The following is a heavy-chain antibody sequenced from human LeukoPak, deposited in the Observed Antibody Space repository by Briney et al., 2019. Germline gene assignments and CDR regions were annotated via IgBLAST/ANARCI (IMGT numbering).Heavy chain of an antibody. CDR3: ATVLWFGELFH. V-gene: IGHV1-24*01. J-gene: IGHJ4*02. D-gene: IGHD3-10*01. Sequence: GASVKVSCKASGYTFTGYYMHWVRQAPGQGLEWMGGFDPEDGETIYAQKFQGRVTMTEDTSTDTAYMELSSLRSEDTAVYYCATVLWFGELFHWGQGTLVTVSS. CDR1: GYTFTGYY. CDR2: FDPEDGET.